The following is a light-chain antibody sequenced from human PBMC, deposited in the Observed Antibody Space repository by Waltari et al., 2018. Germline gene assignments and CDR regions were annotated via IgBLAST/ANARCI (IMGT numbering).Light chain of an antibody. V-gene: IGKV2-28*01. CDR3: MQPLHTPYT. CDR1: QSLLRGNGYNY. CDR2: LGS. J-gene: IGKJ2*01. Sequence: DIVMTQSPLSLPVTPGAPASISCQSSQSLLRGNGYNYLDWYVQKPGQSPQLLIYLGSTRASGVPDRFSGSGTGTDFTLKISRVEAEDVGIYYCMQPLHTPYTFAQGTKLEI.